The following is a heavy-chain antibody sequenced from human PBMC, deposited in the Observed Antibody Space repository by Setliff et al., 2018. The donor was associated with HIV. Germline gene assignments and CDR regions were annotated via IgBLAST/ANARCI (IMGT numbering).Heavy chain of an antibody. CDR3: ATRIRDGHRGYGYFDF. D-gene: IGHD5-12*01. CDR1: GYTVTELS. CDR2: FDPEDNKI. Sequence: CKVSGYTVTELSINWVRQAPGKGPEWMGGFDPEDNKIVYAQKFQGRDTTTEDTSTDTAYMELSSLRPEDTAVYYCATRIRDGHRGYGYFDFWGQGTLVTVSS. V-gene: IGHV1-24*01. J-gene: IGHJ4*02.